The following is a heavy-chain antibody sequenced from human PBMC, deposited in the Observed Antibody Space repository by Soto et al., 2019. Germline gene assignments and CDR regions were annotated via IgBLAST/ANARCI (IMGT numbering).Heavy chain of an antibody. D-gene: IGHD5-18*01. CDR1: GGTVGSIY. CDR3: ARHGYSYGGGYFDY. Sequence: GGSMRLSYAASGGTVGSIYGSWVRQTPGKGLEWVSVIYSGGSAYYADSVKGRFTISRDNSKNTLYLQMNSLRAEDTAVYYCARHGYSYGGGYFDYWGQGTQVTVSS. CDR2: IYSGGSA. V-gene: IGHV3-66*04. J-gene: IGHJ4*02.